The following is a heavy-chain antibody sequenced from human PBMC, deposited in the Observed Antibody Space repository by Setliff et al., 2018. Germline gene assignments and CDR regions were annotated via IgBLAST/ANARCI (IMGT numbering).Heavy chain of an antibody. CDR3: ARWDYESGNFYADY. J-gene: IGHJ4*02. CDR1: GGSISSASYY. CDR2: IYTSWSS. V-gene: IGHV4-61*09. D-gene: IGHD3-10*01. Sequence: SETLSLTCTVSGGSISSASYYWSWIRQPAGKGLEWIGHIYTSWSSNYNPSLKSRVTMSVDKSKNQFSLKLSSVTAADTAVYYCARWDYESGNFYADYWGQGTLVTVSS.